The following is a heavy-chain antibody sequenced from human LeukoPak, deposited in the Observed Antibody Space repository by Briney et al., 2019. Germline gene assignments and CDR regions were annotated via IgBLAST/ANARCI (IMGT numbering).Heavy chain of an antibody. CDR1: GGTFSSYA. CDR2: IIPIFGTA. D-gene: IGHD3-10*01. Sequence: ASVKVSCKASGGTFSSYAISWVRQAPGQGLEWMGGIIPIFGTANYAQKFQGRVTITADESTSTAYMGLSSLRSEDTAVYYCARCRKVTMVRGVITGPCYFDYWGQGTLVTVSS. CDR3: ARCRKVTMVRGVITGPCYFDY. V-gene: IGHV1-69*13. J-gene: IGHJ4*02.